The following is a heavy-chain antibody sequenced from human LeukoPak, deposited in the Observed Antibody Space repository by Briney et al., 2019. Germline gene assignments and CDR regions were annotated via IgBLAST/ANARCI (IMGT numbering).Heavy chain of an antibody. CDR3: AKRVASFYYMDV. CDR2: ISYDGNNK. V-gene: IGHV3-30*18. D-gene: IGHD2-21*01. J-gene: IGHJ6*03. CDR1: GFTFSNYG. Sequence: GRSLRLSCAASGFTFSNYGMNWVRQAPGKGLEWVALISYDGNNKFYADSVKGRFAISRDNSNNTLFLQMNSLRPEDTAVYYCAKRVASFYYMDVWGKGTTVTVSS.